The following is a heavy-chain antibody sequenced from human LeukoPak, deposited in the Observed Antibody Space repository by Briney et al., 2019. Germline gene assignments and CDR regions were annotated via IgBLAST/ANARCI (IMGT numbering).Heavy chain of an antibody. CDR2: ISGSGGST. CDR1: GFTFSSYA. J-gene: IGHJ1*01. D-gene: IGHD2-15*01. Sequence: PGGSLRLSCAASGFTFSSYAMSWVRQAPGKGLEWVSAISGSGGSTYYADSVKGRFTISRDNSKNTLYLQMNSLRAEDTAVYYCAKDQSADCSGGSFYSLQHGGESTLVTVSS. V-gene: IGHV3-23*01. CDR3: AKDQSADCSGGSFYSLQH.